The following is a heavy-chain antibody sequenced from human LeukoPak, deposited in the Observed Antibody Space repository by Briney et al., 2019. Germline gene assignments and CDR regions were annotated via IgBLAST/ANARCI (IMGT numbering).Heavy chain of an antibody. CDR2: ISYDGSAK. CDR1: GFTFNTYA. J-gene: IGHJ4*02. D-gene: IGHD2-8*01. V-gene: IGHV3-30*04. Sequence: GGSLRLSCEASGFTFNTYAMHWVRQAPGKGLEWVAIISYDGSAKYYADSVRGRFTISRDNSKNTLYLQMDSLRAEDTAFYYCARDNEVTVYAFFDYWGQGALVTVSS. CDR3: ARDNEVTVYAFFDY.